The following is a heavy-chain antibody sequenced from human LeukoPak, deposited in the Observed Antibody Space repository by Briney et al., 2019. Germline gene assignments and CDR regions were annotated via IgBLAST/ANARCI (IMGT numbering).Heavy chain of an antibody. CDR1: GFIFSNYW. V-gene: IGHV3-7*04. D-gene: IGHD3-16*01. J-gene: IGHJ5*02. Sequence: GASLRLSCSASGFIFSNYWMTWVRQAPGKGMEWVANIKQDGSEKYYVDSVKGRFTISRDNAKKSLYLQMNSLRAEDTAVYFCARDMIILQSWGQGTLVTVSS. CDR3: ARDMIILQS. CDR2: IKQDGSEK.